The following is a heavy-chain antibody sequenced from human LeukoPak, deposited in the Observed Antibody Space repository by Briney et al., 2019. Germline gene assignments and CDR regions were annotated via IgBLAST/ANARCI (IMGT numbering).Heavy chain of an antibody. D-gene: IGHD4-17*01. CDR1: GFTFSSYA. CDR2: ISGSGGST. V-gene: IGHV3-23*01. J-gene: IGHJ4*02. Sequence: GGSLRLSCAASGFTFSSYAMSWVRQAPGKGLEWVSAISGSGGSTYYADSVKGRFTISRDNAKNSLYLQMNSLRAEDTAVYYCASLSDYGDARYWGQGTLVTVSS. CDR3: ASLSDYGDARY.